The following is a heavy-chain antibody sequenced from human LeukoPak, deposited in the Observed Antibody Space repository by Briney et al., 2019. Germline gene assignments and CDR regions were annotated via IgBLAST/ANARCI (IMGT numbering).Heavy chain of an antibody. V-gene: IGHV1-8*01. D-gene: IGHD2-2*01. CDR1: GYAFTSYD. J-gene: IGHJ5*02. CDR2: MNPNSGNT. CDR3: ARGIVVVPAAILWFDP. Sequence: ASVKVSCKASGYAFTSYDINWVRQATGQGLEWMGWMNPNSGNTGYAQKFQGRVTMTRNTSISTAYMELSSLRSEDTAVYYCARGIVVVPAAILWFDPWGQGTLVTVSS.